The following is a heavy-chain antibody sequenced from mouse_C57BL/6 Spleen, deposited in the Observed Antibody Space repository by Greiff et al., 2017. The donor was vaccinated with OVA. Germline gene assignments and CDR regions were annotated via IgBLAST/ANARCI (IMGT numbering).Heavy chain of an antibody. V-gene: IGHV1-15*01. Sequence: VKLMESGAELVRPGASVTLSCKASGYTFTDYEMHWVKQTPVHGLEWIGAIDPETGGTAYNQKFKGKAILTADKSSSTAYMELRSLTSEDSAVYYCTRYPLANFDYWGQGTTLTVSS. J-gene: IGHJ2*01. D-gene: IGHD1-1*01. CDR2: IDPETGGT. CDR1: GYTFTDYE. CDR3: TRYPLANFDY.